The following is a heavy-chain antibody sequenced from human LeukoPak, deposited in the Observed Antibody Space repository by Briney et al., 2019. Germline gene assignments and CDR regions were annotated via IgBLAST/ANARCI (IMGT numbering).Heavy chain of an antibody. CDR1: GYTFTNYE. CDR3: ASYYSSTWYPGAEYFQH. V-gene: IGHV1-46*01. J-gene: IGHJ1*01. D-gene: IGHD6-13*01. CDR2: INPSGGST. Sequence: ASVKVSCKASGYTFTNYEINWVRQAPGQGLEWMGMINPSGGSTSNAQKFQGRVTMTRDTSTSTVYMELSSLRSEDTAVYYCASYYSSTWYPGAEYFQHWGQGTLVTVSS.